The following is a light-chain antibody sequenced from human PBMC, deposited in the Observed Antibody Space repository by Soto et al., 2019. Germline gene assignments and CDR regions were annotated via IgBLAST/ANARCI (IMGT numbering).Light chain of an antibody. V-gene: IGKV3D-7*01. Sequence: PGERVTLSCRASQSVSSSYLTWYQQKPRQAPRLLIYGASTRATSIPARFSGSGSGTDFALTISSLQPEDFAVYYCQQDYNLPLTFGGGTKV. CDR2: GAS. CDR3: QQDYNLPLT. CDR1: QSVSSSY. J-gene: IGKJ4*01.